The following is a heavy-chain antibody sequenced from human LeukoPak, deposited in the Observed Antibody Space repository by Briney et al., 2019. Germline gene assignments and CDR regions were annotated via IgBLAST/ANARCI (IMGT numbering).Heavy chain of an antibody. CDR2: IYYSEST. V-gene: IGHV4-59*08. CDR1: GGSISSYY. Sequence: SETLSLTCTVSGGSISSYYWSWIRQPPGKGLEWIGYIYYSESTNYNPSLKSRVTISVDTSKNQFSLKLSSVTAADTAVYYYARLPFAWVPAAGKAFYYGMDVWGQGTTVTVSS. D-gene: IGHD2-2*01. J-gene: IGHJ6*02. CDR3: ARLPFAWVPAAGKAFYYGMDV.